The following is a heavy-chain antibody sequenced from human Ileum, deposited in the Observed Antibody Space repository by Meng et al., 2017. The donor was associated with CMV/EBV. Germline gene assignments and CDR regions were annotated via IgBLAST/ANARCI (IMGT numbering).Heavy chain of an antibody. CDR1: GGAISTSNYY. CDR2: VSHSGFT. D-gene: IGHD6-6*01. J-gene: IGHJ6*01. Sequence: SETLSLTCTVSGGAISTSNYYWAWLRQPPEKGLEWIGSVSHSGFTYYSPSLRSRVTISIETSKTQLSLRLSSVTDADTAVDYCVRETGGSSSSGWGQG. V-gene: IGHV4-39*07. CDR3: VRETGGSSSSG.